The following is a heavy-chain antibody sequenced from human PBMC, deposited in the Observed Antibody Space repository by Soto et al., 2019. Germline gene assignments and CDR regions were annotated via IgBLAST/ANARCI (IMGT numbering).Heavy chain of an antibody. J-gene: IGHJ4*02. V-gene: IGHV3-33*01. CDR3: ARDSSRRYCSGGSCYSSFSDY. CDR2: IWYDGSNK. D-gene: IGHD2-15*01. CDR1: GFTFSSYG. Sequence: QVQLVESGGGVVQPGRSLRLSCAASGFTFSSYGMHWVRQAPGKGLEWVAVIWYDGSNKYYADSVKGRFTISRDNSKNTLDLQRNSLRAEDTAVYYCARDSSRRYCSGGSCYSSFSDYWGQGTLVTVSS.